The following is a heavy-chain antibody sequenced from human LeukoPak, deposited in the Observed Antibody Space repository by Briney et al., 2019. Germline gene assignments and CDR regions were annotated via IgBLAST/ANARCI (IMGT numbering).Heavy chain of an antibody. D-gene: IGHD4-17*01. CDR1: GFTFSSYE. J-gene: IGHJ4*02. CDR3: AKDGSTLTYYYFDY. V-gene: IGHV3-48*03. CDR2: ISSSGSTI. Sequence: HPGGSLRLSCAASGFTFSSYEMNWVRQAPGKGLEWVSYISSSGSTIYYADSVKGRFTISRDNSKNTLYLQMNSLRAEDTAVYFCAKDGSTLTYYYFDYWGQGALVTVSS.